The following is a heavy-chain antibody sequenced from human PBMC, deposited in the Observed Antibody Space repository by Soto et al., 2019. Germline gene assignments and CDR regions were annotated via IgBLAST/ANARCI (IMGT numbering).Heavy chain of an antibody. J-gene: IGHJ4*02. CDR3: AKSTGVNFDY. D-gene: IGHD3-10*01. CDR2: IWFDGSNK. V-gene: IGHV3-33*03. Sequence: GGSLRLSCAASGSIFTGYGMHWVRQAPGKGLEWVAVIWFDGSNKYYADSVKGRFTISRDNAKNTLFLQMNSLRAEDTAVYYCAKSTGVNFDYWGQGNLVTVSS. CDR1: GSIFTGYG.